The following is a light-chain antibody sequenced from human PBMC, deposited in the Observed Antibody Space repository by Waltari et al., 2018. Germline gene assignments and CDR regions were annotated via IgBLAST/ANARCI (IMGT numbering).Light chain of an antibody. Sequence: QSALTQPASVSGSPGQSTTISCTATRGDLGPYNPVPWSRHYPGAAPKPVIYEVSNRPSEISDRFSGSKSGDTASLTISGLQAEDEAVYYCTSYRGSTSLVFGGGTKLTV. V-gene: IGLV2-14*01. CDR1: RGDLGPYNP. J-gene: IGLJ2*01. CDR3: TSYRGSTSLV. CDR2: EVS.